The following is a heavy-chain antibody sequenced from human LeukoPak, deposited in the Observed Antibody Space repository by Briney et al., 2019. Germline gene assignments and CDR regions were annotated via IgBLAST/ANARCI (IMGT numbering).Heavy chain of an antibody. CDR1: GGTFSSYA. D-gene: IGHD3-3*01. J-gene: IGHJ5*02. Sequence: GASVEVSCKASGGTFSSYAISWVRQAPGQGLEWMGRIIPIFGTANYAQKFQGRVTITTDESTSTAYMELSSLRSEDTAVYYCARVIDDFWSGPLKSKSWFDPWGQGTLVTVSS. CDR3: ARVIDDFWSGPLKSKSWFDP. V-gene: IGHV1-69*05. CDR2: IIPIFGTA.